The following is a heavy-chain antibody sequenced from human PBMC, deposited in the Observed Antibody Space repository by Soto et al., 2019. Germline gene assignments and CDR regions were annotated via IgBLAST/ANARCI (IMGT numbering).Heavy chain of an antibody. V-gene: IGHV1-24*01. D-gene: IGHD4-17*01. CDR3: ATGDYGDYFIPGQRGYISS. CDR2: FDPEDGET. CDR1: GYTLTELS. Sequence: ASVKVSCKVSGYTLTELSMHWVRQAPGKGLEWMGGFDPEDGETIYAQKFQGRVTMTEDTSTDTAYMELSSLRSEDTAVYYCATGDYGDYFIPGQRGYISSWGQGTLVTVSS. J-gene: IGHJ4*02.